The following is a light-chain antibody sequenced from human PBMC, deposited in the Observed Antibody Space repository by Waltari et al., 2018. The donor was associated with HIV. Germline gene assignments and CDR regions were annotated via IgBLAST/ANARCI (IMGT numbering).Light chain of an antibody. J-gene: IGLJ3*02. CDR2: SCH. CDR3: ATWDDSLNAWV. CDR1: TSNIGNNR. V-gene: IGLV1-44*01. Sequence: QSVVTQPPSVSGTPGQTVTISCSGSTSNIGNNRVSWYQHLPGPAPKLLMFSCHGRPSGVPDRFSGSKSGTSASLAISGLQSEDEADYYCATWDDSLNAWVFGGGTKLTVL.